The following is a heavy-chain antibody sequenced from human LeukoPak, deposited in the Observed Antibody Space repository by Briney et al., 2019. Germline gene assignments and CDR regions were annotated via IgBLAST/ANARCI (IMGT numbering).Heavy chain of an antibody. V-gene: IGHV3-30*02. Sequence: GGSLRLSCAPSGFTFSTYGMHWVRQAPGKGLEWVAFIRYDGSNKYYADSVKGRFTISRDNFKNTLYLQMNSLRAGDTAVYYCARRLGSGEFHLDYWGQGTLVTVSS. CDR1: GFTFSTYG. CDR3: ARRLGSGEFHLDY. J-gene: IGHJ4*02. D-gene: IGHD3-10*01. CDR2: IRYDGSNK.